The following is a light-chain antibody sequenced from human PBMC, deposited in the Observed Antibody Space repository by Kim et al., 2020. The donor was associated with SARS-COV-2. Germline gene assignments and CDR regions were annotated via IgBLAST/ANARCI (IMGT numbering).Light chain of an antibody. J-gene: IGKJ1*01. CDR2: DAS. CDR3: QQRNIWPRT. V-gene: IGKV3-11*01. Sequence: LSPGERATLACRASQSVSSHVAWYQQKFGQAPRLLIYDASNRATGIPAKFSGSGSGTDFTLTISSLEPEDFAVYYCQQRNIWPRTFGQGTKVDIK. CDR1: QSVSSH.